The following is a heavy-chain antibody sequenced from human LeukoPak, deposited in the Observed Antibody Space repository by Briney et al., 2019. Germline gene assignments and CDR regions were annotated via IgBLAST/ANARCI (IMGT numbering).Heavy chain of an antibody. D-gene: IGHD3-3*01. CDR3: AREGRDDGYIHN. Sequence: SETLSLTCTVSGGSISSYYWSWIRPPAGKGLEWIGRIYTSGSTNYNPSLKSRVTISVDTSKNQFSLKLSSVTAADTAVYYCAREGRDDGYIHNWGQGTLVTVSS. V-gene: IGHV4-4*07. J-gene: IGHJ4*02. CDR2: IYTSGST. CDR1: GGSISSYY.